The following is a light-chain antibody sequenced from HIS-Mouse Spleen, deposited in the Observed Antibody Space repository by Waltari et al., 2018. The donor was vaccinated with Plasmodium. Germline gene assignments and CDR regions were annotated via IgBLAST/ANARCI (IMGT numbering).Light chain of an antibody. CDR2: AAS. V-gene: IGKV1-8*01. Sequence: AIRMTQSPSSFSASTGDRVTISCRASQGISSYLALYQQKPGKAPTLLIYAASTLQSGVSSRFSGSGSEAEFTLTSSCLQSEDCAIYCCGTYFSYPCPFDPATKV. CDR3: GTYFSYPCP. J-gene: IGKJ3*01. CDR1: QGISSY.